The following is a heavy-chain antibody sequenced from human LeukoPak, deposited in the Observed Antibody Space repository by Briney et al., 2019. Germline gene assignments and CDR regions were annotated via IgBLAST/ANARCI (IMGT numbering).Heavy chain of an antibody. J-gene: IGHJ6*02. CDR3: ARDNWNYGSSMDV. CDR2: IYYSGST. D-gene: IGHD1-7*01. Sequence: SGTLSLTCTVSGGSISSYYWSWIRQPPGKGLEWIGYIYYSGSTNYNPSLKSRVTISVGTSKNQFSLKLSSVTAADTAVYYCARDNWNYGSSMDVWGQGTTVTVSS. CDR1: GGSISSYY. V-gene: IGHV4-59*01.